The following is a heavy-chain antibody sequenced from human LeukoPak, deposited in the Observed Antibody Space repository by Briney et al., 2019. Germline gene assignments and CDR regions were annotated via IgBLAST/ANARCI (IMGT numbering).Heavy chain of an antibody. V-gene: IGHV3-23*01. CDR2: ISGSSDST. D-gene: IGHD3-22*01. CDR3: AITQSGYYDY. Sequence: GGSLRLSCAAPGFTFSSYAMSWVRQAPGKGLEWVSIISGSSDSTYYADSVKGRFTISRDNSKNMLYLQMNSLRAEGTAVCYCAITQSGYYDYWGQGTLVTVSS. J-gene: IGHJ4*02. CDR1: GFTFSSYA.